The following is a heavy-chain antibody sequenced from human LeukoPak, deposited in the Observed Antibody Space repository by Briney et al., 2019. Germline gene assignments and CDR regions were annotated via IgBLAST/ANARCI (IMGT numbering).Heavy chain of an antibody. J-gene: IGHJ4*02. CDR2: IYYSGST. CDR1: GGSISSSSYY. V-gene: IGHV4-39*01. D-gene: IGHD3-22*01. Sequence: PSETLSLTCTVSGGSISSSSYYWGWIRQPPGKGLEWIGSIYYSGSTYYNPSLKSRVTISVDTSKNQFSLKLSSVTAADPAVYYCARHHDSSGYYSDYWGQGTLVTVSS. CDR3: ARHHDSSGYYSDY.